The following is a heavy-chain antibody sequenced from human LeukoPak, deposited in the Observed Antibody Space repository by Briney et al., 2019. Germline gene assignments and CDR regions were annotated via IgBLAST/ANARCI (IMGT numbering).Heavy chain of an antibody. CDR1: GDSVSNNAAA. V-gene: IGHV6-1*01. CDR2: TYYRSTWYN. Sequence: SQTLSLTCAISGDSVSNNAAAWNWIRQSPARGLEWLGRTYYRSTWYNDYAVSVKSRITINPDTSKNHFSLQLNFVTPEATAVYYCARQFANKYNFWGQGTLVTVSS. CDR3: ARQFANKYNF. D-gene: IGHD1-1*01. J-gene: IGHJ4*02.